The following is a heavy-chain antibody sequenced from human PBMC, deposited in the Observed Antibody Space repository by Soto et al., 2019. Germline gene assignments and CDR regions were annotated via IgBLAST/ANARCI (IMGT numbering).Heavy chain of an antibody. CDR1: GFTFSSYA. CDR3: ANGTSRFEH. D-gene: IGHD1-26*01. Sequence: VSVRLSCAASGFTFSSYAMSWVRQAPGKGLEWVSAISGSGGSTYYADSVKGRFTISRDNSKNTLYLQMNSLRAEDTAVYYCANGTSRFEHWRQGTLVTVPS. CDR2: ISGSGGST. V-gene: IGHV3-23*01. J-gene: IGHJ5*02.